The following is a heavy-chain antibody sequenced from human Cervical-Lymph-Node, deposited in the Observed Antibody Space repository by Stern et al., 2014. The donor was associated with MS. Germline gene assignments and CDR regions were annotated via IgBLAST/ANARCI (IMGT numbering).Heavy chain of an antibody. J-gene: IGHJ5*02. D-gene: IGHD6-13*01. CDR1: GGTFSKFP. V-gene: IGHV1-69*01. CDR3: ALSSETSDRWYSLGYDL. Sequence: VQLEDSGAEVTKPGSSVKVSCKASGGTFSKFPSSWVRQAPGQGLEWMGGIFPVFGTPTYAQEFRGRVTITADVSTSTVYMELSSLRSDDTAVYYCALSSETSDRWYSLGYDLWAQGTLVTVSS. CDR2: IFPVFGTP.